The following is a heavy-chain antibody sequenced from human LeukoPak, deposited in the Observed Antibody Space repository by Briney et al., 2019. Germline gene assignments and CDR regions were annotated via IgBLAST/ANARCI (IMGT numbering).Heavy chain of an antibody. J-gene: IGHJ4*02. D-gene: IGHD2-15*01. CDR2: INPNSGGT. V-gene: IGHV1-2*06. CDR1: GYTFTGYY. Sequence: ASVKVSCKASGYTFTGYYMHWVRQAPGQGLVWMGRINPNSGGTNYAQKFQGRVTMTRDTSISTAYMELSRLRSDDTAVYYCARAPHCSGGSCYPDYWGQGTLVTVSS. CDR3: ARAPHCSGGSCYPDY.